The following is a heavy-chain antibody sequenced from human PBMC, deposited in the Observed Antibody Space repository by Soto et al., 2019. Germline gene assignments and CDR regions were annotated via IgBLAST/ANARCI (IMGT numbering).Heavy chain of an antibody. D-gene: IGHD3-22*01. J-gene: IGHJ3*02. Sequence: EVQLLESGGGLVQPGGSLRLSCAVSGFTFSNYAMSWVRQAPGKGLDWVSAISGSGASTYNADSVKGRFTISRDNSKNTLYLQMNSLRAEDTALYYCAKKDGTDGYYDAFDIWGQETMVTVSS. CDR1: GFTFSNYA. CDR2: ISGSGAST. CDR3: AKKDGTDGYYDAFDI. V-gene: IGHV3-23*01.